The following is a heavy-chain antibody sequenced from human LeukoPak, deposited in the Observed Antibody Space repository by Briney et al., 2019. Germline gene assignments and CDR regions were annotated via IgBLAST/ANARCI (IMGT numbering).Heavy chain of an antibody. CDR2: ISSSSSTI. V-gene: IGHV3-48*01. CDR1: GFTFSSYS. CDR3: AHGSMYQLDY. D-gene: IGHD2-2*01. Sequence: PGGSLRLSCAASGFTFSSYSMNWVRQAPGKGLEWVSYISSSSSTIYYADSVKGRFTISRDNSKNTLYLQMNSLRAEDTAVYYCAHGSMYQLDYWGQGTLVTVSS. J-gene: IGHJ4*02.